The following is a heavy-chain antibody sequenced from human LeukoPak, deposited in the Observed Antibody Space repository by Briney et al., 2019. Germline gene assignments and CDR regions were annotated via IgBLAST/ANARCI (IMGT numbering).Heavy chain of an antibody. CDR2: ISYDGSNK. Sequence: GGSLRLSCAASGFTFSSYAMHWVRQAPGKGLEGVAVISYDGSNKYYADSVKGRFTISRDNSKNTLYLQMNSLRAEDTAVYYCARDDPYGDYIDCWGQGTLVTVSS. V-gene: IGHV3-30*04. D-gene: IGHD4-17*01. J-gene: IGHJ4*02. CDR3: ARDDPYGDYIDC. CDR1: GFTFSSYA.